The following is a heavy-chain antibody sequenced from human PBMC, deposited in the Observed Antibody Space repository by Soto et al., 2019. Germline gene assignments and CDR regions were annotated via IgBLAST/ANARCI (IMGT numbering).Heavy chain of an antibody. J-gene: IGHJ6*02. V-gene: IGHV1-2*02. CDR3: AREELPSYYYGMDV. D-gene: IGHD1-7*01. CDR2: INPNSGGT. CDR1: GYIFTGYH. Sequence: VQLVQSGVEVKKPGASVKVSCKASGYIFTGYHMHWVRQAPGHGLEWMGWINPNSGGTKYAQKFQGRVTMTRDTSISTAYMELSSLRSDDTAVYYCAREELPSYYYGMDVWGQGTTVTVSS.